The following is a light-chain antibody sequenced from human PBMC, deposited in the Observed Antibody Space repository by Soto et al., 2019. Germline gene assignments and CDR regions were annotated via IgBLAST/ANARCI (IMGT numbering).Light chain of an antibody. Sequence: DIQMTQSPSTLSGSVGDRVTITCRASQTISSWLAWYQQKPGKAPKLLIYKASTLKSGVPSRFSGSGSGTEFTLTISSLQPADFATYYCQHYNSYSEEFGQGTKV. CDR1: QTISSW. V-gene: IGKV1-5*03. J-gene: IGKJ1*01. CDR2: KAS. CDR3: QHYNSYSEE.